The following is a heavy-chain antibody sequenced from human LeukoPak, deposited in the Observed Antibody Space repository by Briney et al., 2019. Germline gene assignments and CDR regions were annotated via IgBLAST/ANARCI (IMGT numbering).Heavy chain of an antibody. CDR3: AKDEFGTFDY. J-gene: IGHJ4*02. Sequence: PGGSLRLSCAASGFTFSSYSMNWVRQAPGKGLEWVSSISSSSSYIYYADSVKGRFTISRDNSKNTLYLQMNSLRAEDTAVYYCAKDEFGTFDYWGQGTLVTVSS. CDR1: GFTFSSYS. V-gene: IGHV3-21*01. D-gene: IGHD3-10*01. CDR2: ISSSSSYI.